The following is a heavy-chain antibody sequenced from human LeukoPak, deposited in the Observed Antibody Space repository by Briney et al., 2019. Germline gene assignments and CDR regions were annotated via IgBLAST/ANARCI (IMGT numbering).Heavy chain of an antibody. CDR2: ISYDGSNK. CDR1: GFNFSSYA. J-gene: IGHJ6*03. D-gene: IGHD3-16*01. V-gene: IGHV3-30*04. Sequence: GGSLRLSCAAAGFNFSSYAMHWVRQAPGKGLEWAALISYDGSNKYYADSVKGRFTISRDNSKNTLYLQMNSLRAEDTAVYYCAKDKEGDYYYYMDVWGKGTTVTISS. CDR3: AKDKEGDYYYYMDV.